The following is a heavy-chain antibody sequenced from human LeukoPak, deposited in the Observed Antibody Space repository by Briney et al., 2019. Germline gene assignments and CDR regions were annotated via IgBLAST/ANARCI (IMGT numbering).Heavy chain of an antibody. J-gene: IGHJ5*02. Sequence: ASVKVSCKASGYTFTGYYMHCVRQAPGPGRESLGWINPNSGVTNYAQKFQGRVTMTRDTSISTAYIELSRLRSDDTAVYYCARVRGSRYDILTGYYDFDPWGQGTLVTVSS. CDR3: ARVRGSRYDILTGYYDFDP. CDR1: GYTFTGYY. V-gene: IGHV1-2*02. D-gene: IGHD3-9*01. CDR2: INPNSGVT.